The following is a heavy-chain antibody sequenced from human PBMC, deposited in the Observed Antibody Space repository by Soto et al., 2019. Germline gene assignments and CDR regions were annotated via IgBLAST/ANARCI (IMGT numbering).Heavy chain of an antibody. CDR3: ARSSGSYFDY. J-gene: IGHJ4*02. CDR2: IYPGDSDT. CDR1: GYSFTNYW. Sequence: PGASLKISCKGSGYSFTNYWIGSVRQMPGKGLEWMGIIYPGDSDTRYSPSFQGQVTISADKSISTAYLQWSILKASDTAMYYCARSSGSYFDYWGQGTLVTVSS. V-gene: IGHV5-51*01. D-gene: IGHD1-26*01.